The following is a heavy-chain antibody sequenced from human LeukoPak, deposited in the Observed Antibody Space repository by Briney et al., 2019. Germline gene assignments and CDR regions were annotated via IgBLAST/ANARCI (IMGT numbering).Heavy chain of an antibody. J-gene: IGHJ4*02. V-gene: IGHV1-2*02. D-gene: IGHD6-19*01. CDR1: GYTFTGYY. CDR2: INPKSGGT. CDR3: ARAGGWPNFDY. Sequence: ASVKVSCKASGYTFTGYYIHWVRQAPGQGLEWMGWINPKSGGTNYAQKLQGRVTMTTDTSTSTAYMELRSLRSDDTAVYYCARAGGWPNFDYWGQGTLVTVSS.